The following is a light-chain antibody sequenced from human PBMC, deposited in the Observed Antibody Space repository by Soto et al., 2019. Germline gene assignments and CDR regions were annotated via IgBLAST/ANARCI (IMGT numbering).Light chain of an antibody. J-gene: IGLJ2*01. Sequence: NFILTQPHSVSESPGKTVTISCTRSSGSIASNYVQWYQQRPGSSPTTVIYEDNQRPSGVPDRFSGSIDSSSNSASLTISGLKTEDEADYYCQSYDSSHQVFGGGTQLTVL. CDR2: EDN. CDR3: QSYDSSHQV. V-gene: IGLV6-57*01. CDR1: SGSIASNY.